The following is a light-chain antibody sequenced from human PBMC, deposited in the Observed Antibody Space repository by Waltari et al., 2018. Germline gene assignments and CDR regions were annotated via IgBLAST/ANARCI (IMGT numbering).Light chain of an antibody. CDR1: HSISSH. J-gene: IGKJ1*01. CDR3: KQYNIWPPWT. CDR2: AAS. V-gene: IGKV3-15*01. Sequence: EIVMTQSPVTLSVSPGARATLSCRVSHSISSHLAWYQQKPGQAPRLLIYAASTRAAGVPARFSGSGSGTEFTLTITSLQSEDVAVYYCKQYNIWPPWTFGQGTKVEIK.